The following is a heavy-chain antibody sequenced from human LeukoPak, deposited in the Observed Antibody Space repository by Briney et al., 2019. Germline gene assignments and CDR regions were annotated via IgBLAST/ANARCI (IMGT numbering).Heavy chain of an antibody. J-gene: IGHJ4*02. CDR1: GGSISSGGYY. D-gene: IGHD3-9*01. V-gene: IGHV4-31*03. CDR3: ARASDDILTGGSDY. CDR2: IYYSGST. Sequence: SETLPLTCTVSGGSISSGGYYWSWIRQHPGKGLEWIGYIYYSGSTYYNPSLKSRVTISVDTSKNQFSLKLSSVTAADTAVYYCARASDDILTGGSDYWGQGTLVTVSS.